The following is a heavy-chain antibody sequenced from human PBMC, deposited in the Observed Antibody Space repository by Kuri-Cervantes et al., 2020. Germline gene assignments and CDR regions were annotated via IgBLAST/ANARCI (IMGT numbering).Heavy chain of an antibody. J-gene: IGHJ4*02. CDR3: AREHTPSSYDNSGHDY. Sequence: GGSLRLSCAASGFTFSSYAMSWVRQAPGKGLEWVSYITRSSTTIYYADSVKGRFTISRGNAKNSLYLQMNSLRAEDTAVYYCAREHTPSSYDNSGHDYWGQGTLVTVSS. V-gene: IGHV3-48*01. CDR2: ITRSSTTI. CDR1: GFTFSSYA. D-gene: IGHD3-22*01.